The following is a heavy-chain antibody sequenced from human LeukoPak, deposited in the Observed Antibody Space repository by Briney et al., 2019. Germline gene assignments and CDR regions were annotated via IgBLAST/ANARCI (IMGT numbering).Heavy chain of an antibody. D-gene: IGHD2-2*01. Sequence: GGSLRLSCAASGFTFSSYGMHWVRQAPGKGLEWVAFIRYDGSNKYYADSVKGRFTISRDNSKNTLYLQMNSLRAEDTAVYYCARDGLSGTSYDCWGQGTLVTVSS. J-gene: IGHJ4*02. CDR2: IRYDGSNK. CDR1: GFTFSSYG. V-gene: IGHV3-30*02. CDR3: ARDGLSGTSYDC.